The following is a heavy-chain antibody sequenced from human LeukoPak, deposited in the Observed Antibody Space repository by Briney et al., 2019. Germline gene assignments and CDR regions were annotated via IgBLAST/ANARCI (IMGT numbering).Heavy chain of an antibody. CDR1: GGSIFAGY. CDR3: ARRTGSYFGQFDS. CDR2: IYYSGSA. V-gene: IGHV4-59*01. Sequence: SETLSLTCSVSGGSIFAGYWSWIRQPPGKGLEWIGYIYYSGSANYNPSLKSRITISVDTSKNKFSLRLRSVTAADTAIYYCARRTGSYFGQFDSWGQGTLVTVSS. J-gene: IGHJ4*02. D-gene: IGHD3-10*01.